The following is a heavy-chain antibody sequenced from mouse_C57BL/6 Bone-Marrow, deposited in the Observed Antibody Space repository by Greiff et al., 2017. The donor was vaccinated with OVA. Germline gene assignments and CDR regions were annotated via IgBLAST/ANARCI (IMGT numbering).Heavy chain of an antibody. V-gene: IGHV10-1*01. J-gene: IGHJ1*03. CDR1: GFSFNTYA. CDR3: VGSYGYFDV. CDR2: IRSKSNNYAT. D-gene: IGHD6-1*01. Sequence: EVQVVESGGGLVQPKGSLKLSCAASGFSFNTYAMNWVRQAPGKGLEWVARIRSKSNNYATYYADSVKDRFTISRDDSESMLYLQMNNLKTEDTAMYYCVGSYGYFDVWGTGTTVTVSS.